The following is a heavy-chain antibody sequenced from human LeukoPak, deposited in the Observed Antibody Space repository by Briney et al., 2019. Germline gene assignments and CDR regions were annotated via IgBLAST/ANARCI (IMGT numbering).Heavy chain of an antibody. CDR1: GFTFSSYW. J-gene: IGHJ3*02. CDR3: ARGDYHGDYSLGLFGAFDI. D-gene: IGHD4-17*01. V-gene: IGHV3-74*01. CDR2: LNSDGSSS. Sequence: GGSLRFSCAASGFTFSSYWMHWVRQPPGKGLVWVSRLNSDGSSSSYADSVKGRFTISRDNARNTLYLQMNSLRAEDTAVYYCARGDYHGDYSLGLFGAFDIWGQGTMVTVSS.